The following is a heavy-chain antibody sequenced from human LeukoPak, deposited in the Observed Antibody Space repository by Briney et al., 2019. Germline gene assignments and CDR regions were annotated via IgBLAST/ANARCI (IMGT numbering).Heavy chain of an antibody. CDR1: GYSFGDYA. D-gene: IGHD6-19*01. Sequence: PGRALILSCTASGYSFGDYAMGSVRQAPGKGLEWVGLIRSNVYGGTTEYAASVKGRFSISREDSKSIANLHMNSLRTDDTAVYFCTTSLRSGWYRGFDYWGQGTLVTVSS. CDR2: IRSNVYGGTT. J-gene: IGHJ4*02. CDR3: TTSLRSGWYRGFDY. V-gene: IGHV3-49*04.